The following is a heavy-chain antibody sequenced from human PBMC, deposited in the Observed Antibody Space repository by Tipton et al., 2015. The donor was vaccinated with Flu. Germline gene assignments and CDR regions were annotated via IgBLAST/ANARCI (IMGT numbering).Heavy chain of an antibody. D-gene: IGHD1-26*01. Sequence: QSGPEVKKPGASVKVSCKASGYTFTGYYMHWVRQAPGQGLEWMGWINPNSGGTNYAQKFQGRVTMTRDTSISTAYMELRSLRSDDTAVYYCASGGHYGEDYYYYMDVWGKGTTVTVSS. CDR3: ASGGHYGEDYYYYMDV. CDR2: INPNSGGT. J-gene: IGHJ6*03. V-gene: IGHV1-2*02. CDR1: GYTFTGYY.